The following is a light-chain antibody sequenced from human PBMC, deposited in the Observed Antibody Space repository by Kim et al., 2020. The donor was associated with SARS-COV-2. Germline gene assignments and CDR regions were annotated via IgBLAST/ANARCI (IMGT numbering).Light chain of an antibody. Sequence: VAPGGRATLTCRARQSVSSNFAWYQQKRGQAPSLLIYGASTRATGIPSRFSGSGSGTEFTLTISSLQSEDFAVYSCQQYNNWPYTFGQGTKLEI. CDR1: QSVSSN. J-gene: IGKJ2*01. CDR3: QQYNNWPYT. CDR2: GAS. V-gene: IGKV3-15*01.